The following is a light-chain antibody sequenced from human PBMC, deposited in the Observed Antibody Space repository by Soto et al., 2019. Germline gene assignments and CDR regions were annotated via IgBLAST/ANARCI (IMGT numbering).Light chain of an antibody. CDR2: GNS. CDR3: QSYDSSLSGVV. J-gene: IGLJ2*01. CDR1: SSNIGAGYD. V-gene: IGLV1-40*01. Sequence: QSVLTHPPSVSGAPGQRVTFSCTGSSSNIGAGYDVHWYQQLPGTAPKLLMYGNSNRPSGVPDRFSGSKSGTAGSLAITGLQAEDEADYYCQSYDSSLSGVVFGGGTKLTVL.